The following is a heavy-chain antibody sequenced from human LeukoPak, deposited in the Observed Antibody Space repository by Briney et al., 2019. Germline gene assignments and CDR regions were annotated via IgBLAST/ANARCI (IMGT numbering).Heavy chain of an antibody. V-gene: IGHV4-39*01. CDR1: GGSISSSSYY. J-gene: IGHJ4*02. CDR3: ARDYGGNSGFSFYYFDY. Sequence: PSETLSLTCTVSGGSISSSSYYWGWIRQPPGKGLEWIGSIYYSGSTYYNPSLKSRVTISVDTSKNQFSLKLSSVTAADTAVYYCARDYGGNSGFSFYYFDYWGQGTLVTVSS. D-gene: IGHD4-23*01. CDR2: IYYSGST.